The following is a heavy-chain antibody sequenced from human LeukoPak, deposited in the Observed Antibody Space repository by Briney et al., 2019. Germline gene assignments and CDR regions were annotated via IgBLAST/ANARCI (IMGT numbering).Heavy chain of an antibody. Sequence: SETLSLTCTVSGGSISSYYWSWIRQPPGKGLEWIGYIYYSGSTNYNPSLKSRVTISVDTSKNQFSLKLSSVTAADTAVYYCARVSTVTTYYYYYYYMDVWGKGTTVTVSS. CDR3: ARVSTVTTYYYYYYYMDV. CDR1: GGSISSYY. CDR2: IYYSGST. D-gene: IGHD4-17*01. V-gene: IGHV4-59*01. J-gene: IGHJ6*03.